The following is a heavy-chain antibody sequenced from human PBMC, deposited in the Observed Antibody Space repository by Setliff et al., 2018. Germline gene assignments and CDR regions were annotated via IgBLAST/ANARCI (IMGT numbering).Heavy chain of an antibody. CDR2: INAGNGHT. D-gene: IGHD6-13*01. CDR1: GYTFTNYL. Sequence: ASVKVSCKASGYTFTNYLIHWVRQSPGQSPEWMGWINAGNGHTKFSQSFQGRLSISSDTSASTVYMDLHNLGSEDTAIYYCAKDIVGYSSTWPKRDYFDYWGQGTLVTVSS. J-gene: IGHJ4*02. CDR3: AKDIVGYSSTWPKRDYFDY. V-gene: IGHV1-3*01.